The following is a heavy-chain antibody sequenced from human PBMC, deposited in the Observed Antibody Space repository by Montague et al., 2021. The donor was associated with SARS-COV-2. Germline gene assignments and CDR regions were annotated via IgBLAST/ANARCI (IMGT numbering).Heavy chain of an antibody. CDR1: GGSIGSYY. CDR2: IYYSGST. V-gene: IGHV4-59*01. J-gene: IGHJ4*02. CDR3: ARQYCSSTSCYAPYYFDY. D-gene: IGHD2-2*01. Sequence: SETLSLTCTVSGGSIGSYYWSWIRQPPGKGLEWIGYIYYSGSTNYNSSLKSRVTISVDTSKNQFSLKLSSVTAADTAVYYCARQYCSSTSCYAPYYFDYWGQGTLVTVSS.